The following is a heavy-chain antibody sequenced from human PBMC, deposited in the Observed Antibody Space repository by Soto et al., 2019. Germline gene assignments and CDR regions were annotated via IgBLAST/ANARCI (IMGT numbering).Heavy chain of an antibody. CDR3: AKDPALYCSTISCLNWFDP. V-gene: IGHV3-30*18. D-gene: IGHD2-2*01. Sequence: QVQLVESGGGVVQPGRSLRLSCEASGFTFSSYGMLWVRQAPGKGLEWVAVISYDGANKYYADSVKGRFTISRDNSKSTLYLQMNSLRAEDTAVFYCAKDPALYCSTISCLNWFDPWGQGTLVTVSS. J-gene: IGHJ5*02. CDR1: GFTFSSYG. CDR2: ISYDGANK.